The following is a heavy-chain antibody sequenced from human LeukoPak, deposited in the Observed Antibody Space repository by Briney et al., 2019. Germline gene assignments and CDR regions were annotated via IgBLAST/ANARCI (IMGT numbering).Heavy chain of an antibody. CDR3: AKSYGSGSYEGGAFDI. V-gene: IGHV3-30*02. D-gene: IGHD3-10*01. CDR1: GFTFSSYG. CDR2: IRYDGSNK. J-gene: IGHJ3*02. Sequence: GGSLRLSCAASGFTFSSYGMHWVRQAPGKGLEWVAFIRYDGSNKYYADSVKGRSPISRDNSKNTLYLQMNSLRAEDTAVYYCAKSYGSGSYEGGAFDIWGQGTMVTVSS.